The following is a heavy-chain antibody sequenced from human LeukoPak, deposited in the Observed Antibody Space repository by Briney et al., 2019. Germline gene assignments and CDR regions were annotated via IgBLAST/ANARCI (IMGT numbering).Heavy chain of an antibody. Sequence: SETLSLTCTVSGGSISSYYWSWIRQPAGKGLEWIGYIYYSGSTNYNPSLKSRVTISVDTSKNQFSLKLSSVTAADTAVYYCARENYCSSTSCYREETDYWGQGTLVTVSS. V-gene: IGHV4-59*01. CDR1: GGSISSYY. J-gene: IGHJ4*02. D-gene: IGHD2-2*02. CDR2: IYYSGST. CDR3: ARENYCSSTSCYREETDY.